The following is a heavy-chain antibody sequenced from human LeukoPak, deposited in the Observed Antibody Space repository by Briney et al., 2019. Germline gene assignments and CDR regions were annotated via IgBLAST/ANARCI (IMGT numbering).Heavy chain of an antibody. CDR1: GGSISSYY. V-gene: IGHV4-4*09. CDR2: IYTSGST. Sequence: SETLSLTCTVSGGSISSYYWSWIRQPPGKGLEWIGYIYTSGSTNYNPSLKSRVTISVDTSKNQFSLKLSSVTAADTSVYYCAGRQQLAGAFDPWGQGTLVTVSS. J-gene: IGHJ5*02. D-gene: IGHD6-6*01. CDR3: AGRQQLAGAFDP.